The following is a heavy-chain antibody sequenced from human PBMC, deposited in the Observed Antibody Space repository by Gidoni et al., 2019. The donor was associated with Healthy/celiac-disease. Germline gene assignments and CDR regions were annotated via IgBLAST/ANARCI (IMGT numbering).Heavy chain of an antibody. J-gene: IGHJ4*02. Sequence: EVQLVESGGGLVQPGGSLRLSCAASGFTFSSDWMSWVRQAPGKGREWGANIKQDGSEKYYVDSVKGRFTISRDNAKNSLYLQMNSLRAEDTAVYYCAREGKYYYDSSGYYFEYYFDYWGQGTLVTVSS. CDR3: AREGKYYYDSSGYYFEYYFDY. CDR2: IKQDGSEK. D-gene: IGHD3-22*01. CDR1: GFTFSSDW. V-gene: IGHV3-7*01.